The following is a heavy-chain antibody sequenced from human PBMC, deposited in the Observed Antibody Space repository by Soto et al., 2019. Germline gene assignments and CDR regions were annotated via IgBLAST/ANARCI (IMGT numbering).Heavy chain of an antibody. CDR2: ISAYNGNT. D-gene: IGHD3-22*01. CDR1: GYTFTSDG. J-gene: IGHJ6*02. Sequence: ASVKVSCKASGYTFTSDGISWVRQAPGQGLEWMGWISAYNGNTNYAQKLQGRVTMTTDTSTSTAYMELRSLRSDDTAVYYCARVPLGYCYDSRGYPYGMNVWGQGTKVTVCS. CDR3: ARVPLGYCYDSRGYPYGMNV. V-gene: IGHV1-18*04.